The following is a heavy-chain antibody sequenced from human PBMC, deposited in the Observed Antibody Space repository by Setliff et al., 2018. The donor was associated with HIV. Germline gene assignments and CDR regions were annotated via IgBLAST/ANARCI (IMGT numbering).Heavy chain of an antibody. V-gene: IGHV4-34*01. J-gene: IGHJ3*02. D-gene: IGHD3-10*01. CDR3: ARGVFRFGEFHDAFEI. Sequence: PSETLSLTCGVSGGSFSGYYWSWLRQSPGKGLEWVGEINRRGSTTYNPSLESRVTISVDTSKSQLSLKVTSVSAADTGVYYCARGVFRFGEFHDAFEIWSQGTMVTVSS. CDR2: INRRGST. CDR1: GGSFSGYY.